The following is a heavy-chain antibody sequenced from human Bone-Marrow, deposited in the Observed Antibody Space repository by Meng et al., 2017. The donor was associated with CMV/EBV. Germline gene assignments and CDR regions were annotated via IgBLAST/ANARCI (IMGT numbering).Heavy chain of an antibody. Sequence: SETLSLTCTVSGGSISSSSYYWGWIRQPPGKGLEWIGSIYYSGSTYYNPSLKSRVTISVDTSKNQFSLKLSSVTAADTAVYYCARGTTVVTHDYWGQGPLVTVSS. D-gene: IGHD4-23*01. V-gene: IGHV4-39*07. J-gene: IGHJ4*02. CDR1: GGSISSSSYY. CDR3: ARGTTVVTHDY. CDR2: IYYSGST.